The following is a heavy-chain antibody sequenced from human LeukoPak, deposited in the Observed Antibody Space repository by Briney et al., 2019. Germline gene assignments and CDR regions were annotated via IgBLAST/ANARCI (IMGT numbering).Heavy chain of an antibody. CDR1: GGSFSGYY. Sequence: DPSETLSLTCAVYGGSFSGYYWSWIRQPPGKGLEWIGEINHSGSTNYNPSLKSRVTISVDTSKNQFSLKLSSVTAADTAVYYCARDPRYCSGGSCYYFDYWGQGTLVTVSS. J-gene: IGHJ4*02. CDR3: ARDPRYCSGGSCYYFDY. D-gene: IGHD2-15*01. CDR2: INHSGST. V-gene: IGHV4-34*01.